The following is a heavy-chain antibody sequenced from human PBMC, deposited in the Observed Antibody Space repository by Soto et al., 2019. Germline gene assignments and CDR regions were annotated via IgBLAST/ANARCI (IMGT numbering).Heavy chain of an antibody. V-gene: IGHV4-39*01. D-gene: IGHD6-19*01. CDR2: IYYSGST. Sequence: SWTLAVSCTVSGGSISSSSYYWGWIRQPPGKGLEWIGSIYYSGSTYYNPSLKSRVTISVDTSKNQFSLKLSSVTAADTAVYYCARQYRSGWQYYFDYWGQGTLVTGSS. J-gene: IGHJ4*02. CDR3: ARQYRSGWQYYFDY. CDR1: GGSISSSSYY.